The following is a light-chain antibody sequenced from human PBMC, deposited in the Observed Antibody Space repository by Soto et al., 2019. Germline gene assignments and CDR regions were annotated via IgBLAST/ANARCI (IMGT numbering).Light chain of an antibody. CDR1: QSVSSTY. J-gene: IGKJ1*01. CDR2: GAF. Sequence: IVLTQSPGTLSLSPGERATLSCRASQSVSSTYLTWYQQKPGRAPRLVIYGAFNRATGIPDRFSAGGSGTAFTLTISGLEPEDFAVYFCQQYGRLPWTFGQGTKVEMK. CDR3: QQYGRLPWT. V-gene: IGKV3-20*01.